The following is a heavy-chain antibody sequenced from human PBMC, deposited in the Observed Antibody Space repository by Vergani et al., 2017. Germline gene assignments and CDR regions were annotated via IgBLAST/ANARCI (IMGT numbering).Heavy chain of an antibody. J-gene: IGHJ4*02. CDR3: ARGGLVTMVRGVKFDY. CDR2: IYYSGST. V-gene: IGHV4-59*01. D-gene: IGHD3-10*01. Sequence: QVQLQESGPGLVKPSETLSLTCTVSGGSISSYDWSWIRQAQGKGLEWIGYIYYSGSTNYNPSLKSRVTISADTSKNQFSLKLSSVTAADTAVYYCARGGLVTMVRGVKFDYWGQGTLVTVSS. CDR1: GGSISSYD.